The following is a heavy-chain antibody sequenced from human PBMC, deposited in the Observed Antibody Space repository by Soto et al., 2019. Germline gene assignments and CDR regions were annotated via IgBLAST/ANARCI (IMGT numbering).Heavy chain of an antibody. J-gene: IGHJ4*02. CDR1: EYTFTHYD. V-gene: IGHV1-8*01. CDR2: MNPNTGNT. D-gene: IGHD3-16*01. CDR3: ATAGWGPAFDF. Sequence: QVQLVQSGADMKKPGASVKVSCKASEYTFTHYDINWVRQATGQGLEWMGWMNPNTGNTGFAQKFQDRVTMTRNTSISTAYMELSSLRSDDTALYFCATAGWGPAFDFWGQGTPVTVSS.